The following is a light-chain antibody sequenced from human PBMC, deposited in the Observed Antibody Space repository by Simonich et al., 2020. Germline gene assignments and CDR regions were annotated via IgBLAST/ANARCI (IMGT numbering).Light chain of an antibody. CDR3: CSYAGSVV. CDR1: SSDVGGYNH. Sequence: QSALTQPASVSGSPGQSITISSTGTSSDVGGYNHVSWYQQHPGKAPKLMIFDVSKRPAVVSNRFAGSKSGNPASLTISGLQAEDEADYYCCSYAGSVVFGGGTKLTVL. J-gene: IGLJ2*01. CDR2: DVS. V-gene: IGLV2-23*02.